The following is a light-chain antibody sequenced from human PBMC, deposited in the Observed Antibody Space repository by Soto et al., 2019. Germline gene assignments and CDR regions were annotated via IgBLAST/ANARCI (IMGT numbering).Light chain of an antibody. V-gene: IGKV3-15*01. Sequence: DIVLTQSPGTLSLSPGERATLSCRASQSVSSNLAWYQQKPGQAPRLLIYAASTRATGIPARFSGSGSGTEFTLTISSLQSEDFAVYYCQQYYRWPQTFGQGTKVDIK. CDR3: QQYYRWPQT. CDR1: QSVSSN. J-gene: IGKJ1*01. CDR2: AAS.